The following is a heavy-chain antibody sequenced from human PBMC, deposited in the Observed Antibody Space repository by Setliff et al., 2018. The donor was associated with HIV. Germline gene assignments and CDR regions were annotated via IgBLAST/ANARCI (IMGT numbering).Heavy chain of an antibody. V-gene: IGHV4-34*01. J-gene: IGHJ6*03. CDR2: INHSGST. D-gene: IGHD3-22*01. CDR1: GGSFSGYY. Sequence: SETLSLTCAVYGGSFSGYYWSWIRQPPGKGLEWIGEINHSGSTNYNPSLKSRVTTSVDTSKNQFSLKLSSVTAADTAVYYCARVAKTYYYDSSGYSALYYYYYYMDVWGKGTTVTVS. CDR3: ARVAKTYYYDSSGYSALYYYYYYMDV.